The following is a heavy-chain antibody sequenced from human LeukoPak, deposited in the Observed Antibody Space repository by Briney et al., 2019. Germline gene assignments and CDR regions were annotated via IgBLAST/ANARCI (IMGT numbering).Heavy chain of an antibody. D-gene: IGHD6-13*01. Sequence: SETLSLTCTVSGGSISSSSYYWGWIRQPPGKGLEWIGYIYYSGSTNYANYNPSLKSRVTISVDTSKNQFSLRLNSVTAADTAVYYCARAYSSSWSHFDYWGQGTLVTVSS. CDR3: ARAYSSSWSHFDY. CDR1: GGSISSSSYY. J-gene: IGHJ4*02. V-gene: IGHV4-61*05. CDR2: IYYSGSTNYA.